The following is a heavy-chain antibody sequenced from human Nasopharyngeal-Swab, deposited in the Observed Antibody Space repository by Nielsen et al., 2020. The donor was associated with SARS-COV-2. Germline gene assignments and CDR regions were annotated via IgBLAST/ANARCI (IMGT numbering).Heavy chain of an antibody. Sequence: WMRQPPGKGLEWVSGISWNSGSIGYADSVKGRFTISRDNAKSSLYLQMNSLRAEDTALYYCAKVVAAHYYYYGMDVWGQGTTVTVSS. CDR3: AKVVAAHYYYYGMDV. J-gene: IGHJ6*02. CDR2: ISWNSGSI. D-gene: IGHD2-15*01. V-gene: IGHV3-9*01.